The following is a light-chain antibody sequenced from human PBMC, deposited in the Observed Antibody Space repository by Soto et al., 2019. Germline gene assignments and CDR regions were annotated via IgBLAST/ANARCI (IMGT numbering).Light chain of an antibody. CDR2: DVS. CDR3: SSYISSSTLVV. CDR1: SSDVGGYNY. Sequence: QSALTQPASVSGSPGQLITISCTGSSSDVGGYNYVSWYQHHPGKAPKLMIYDVSNRPSGVSNRFSGSKSGNTASLTISGLQAEDEAEYYCSSYISSSTLVVFGGGTKLTVL. V-gene: IGLV2-14*03. J-gene: IGLJ2*01.